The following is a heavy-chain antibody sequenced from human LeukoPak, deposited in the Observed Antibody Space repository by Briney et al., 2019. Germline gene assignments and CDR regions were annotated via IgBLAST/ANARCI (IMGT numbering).Heavy chain of an antibody. J-gene: IGHJ2*01. CDR1: GYSISSGYY. V-gene: IGHV4-38-2*02. CDR2: IYHSGST. CDR3: ARDRGSGIAAPRYWYFDL. D-gene: IGHD6-13*01. Sequence: SETLSLTCTVSGYSISSGYYWGWIRQPPGKGLEWIGSIYHSGSTYYNPSLKSRVTISVDTSKNQFSLKLSSVTAADTAVYYCARDRGSGIAAPRYWYFDLWGRGTLVTVSS.